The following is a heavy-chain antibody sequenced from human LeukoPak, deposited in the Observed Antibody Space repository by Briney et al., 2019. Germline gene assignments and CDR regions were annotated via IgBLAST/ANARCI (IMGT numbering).Heavy chain of an antibody. D-gene: IGHD2-15*01. CDR1: GGSISSSNW. Sequence: TSGTLSLTCAVSGGSISSSNWWSWVRQPPGKGLEWIGEIYHSGSTNYNPSLKSRVTISVDKSKNQFSLKLSSVTAADTAVYYCATLGSGGSAGSGYWGQGTLVTVSS. CDR2: IYHSGST. CDR3: ATLGSGGSAGSGY. J-gene: IGHJ4*02. V-gene: IGHV4-4*02.